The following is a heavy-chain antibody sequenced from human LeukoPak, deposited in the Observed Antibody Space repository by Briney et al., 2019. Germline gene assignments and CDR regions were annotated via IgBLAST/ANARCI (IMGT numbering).Heavy chain of an antibody. D-gene: IGHD1-26*01. Sequence: GASVKVSCKASGYTFTGYYMHWVRQAPGQGLEWMGWINPNSGGTNYAQKLQGRVTMTTDTSTSTAYMELRSLRSDDTAVYYCARDTKLGVGATGNWFDPWGQGTLVTVSS. CDR1: GYTFTGYY. CDR3: ARDTKLGVGATGNWFDP. CDR2: INPNSGGT. J-gene: IGHJ5*02. V-gene: IGHV1-2*02.